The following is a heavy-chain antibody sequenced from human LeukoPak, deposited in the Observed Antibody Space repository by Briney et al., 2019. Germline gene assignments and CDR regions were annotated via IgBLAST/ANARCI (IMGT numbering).Heavy chain of an antibody. Sequence: GGSLRLSCAAPGFTFSSYEMNWVRQAPGKGLEWVSSISSSSSYIYYADSVKGRFTISRDNAKNSLYLQMNSLRAEDTAVYYCARDEYYYDSSGYYPRVEDYWGQGTLVTVSS. CDR2: ISSSSSYI. CDR1: GFTFSSYE. J-gene: IGHJ4*02. D-gene: IGHD3-22*01. V-gene: IGHV3-21*01. CDR3: ARDEYYYDSSGYYPRVEDY.